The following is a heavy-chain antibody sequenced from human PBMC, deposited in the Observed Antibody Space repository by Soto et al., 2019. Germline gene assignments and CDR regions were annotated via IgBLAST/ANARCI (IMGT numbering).Heavy chain of an antibody. Sequence: ASVKVSCKASGGTFSSYAISWVRQAPGQGLEWMGGIIPIFGTANYAQKFQGRVTITADESTSTAYMELSSLRSEDTAVYYCARGGQMATIWGGAFDIWGQGTMVTVSS. V-gene: IGHV1-69*13. J-gene: IGHJ3*02. CDR3: ARGGQMATIWGGAFDI. CDR1: GGTFSSYA. CDR2: IIPIFGTA. D-gene: IGHD5-12*01.